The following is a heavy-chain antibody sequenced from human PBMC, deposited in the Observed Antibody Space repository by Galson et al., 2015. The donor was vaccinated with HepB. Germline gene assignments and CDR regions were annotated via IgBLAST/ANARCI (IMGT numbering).Heavy chain of an antibody. CDR3: ARDRGSIVVVTAPDAFDI. CDR2: ISAYNGNT. V-gene: IGHV1-18*04. Sequence: SVKVSCKASGYTFTYRYLHWVRQAPGQALEWMGWISAYNGNTNYAQKLQGRVTMTTDTSTSTAYMELRSLRSDDTAVYYCARDRGSIVVVTAPDAFDIWGQGTMVTVSS. D-gene: IGHD2-21*02. CDR1: GYTFTYRY. J-gene: IGHJ3*02.